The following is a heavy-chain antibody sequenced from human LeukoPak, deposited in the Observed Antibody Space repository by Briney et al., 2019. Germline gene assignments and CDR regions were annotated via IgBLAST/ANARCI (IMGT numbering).Heavy chain of an antibody. CDR1: GGSISSSNW. CDR2: IYHSGST. Sequence: KPSETLSLTCAVSGGSISSSNWWSWVRQPPGKGLEWIGEIYHSGSTNYNPSLKSRVTISVDKSKNQFSLKLSSVTAADTAVYYCARRGSGWYFPSDYWGQGTLVTVSS. J-gene: IGHJ4*02. V-gene: IGHV4-4*02. D-gene: IGHD6-19*01. CDR3: ARRGSGWYFPSDY.